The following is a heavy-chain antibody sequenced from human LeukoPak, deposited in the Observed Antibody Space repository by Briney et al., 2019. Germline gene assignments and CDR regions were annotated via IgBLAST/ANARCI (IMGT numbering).Heavy chain of an antibody. CDR2: IYYSGST. Sequence: SETLSLTCTVSGGSISSYYWSWIRQPPGKGLEWIGYIYYSGSTNYNPSLKSRVTISVDTSKNQFSLKLSSVTAADTAVYYCASCGYECLDLDYWGQGTLVTVSS. CDR3: ASCGYECLDLDY. D-gene: IGHD5-12*01. V-gene: IGHV4-59*01. CDR1: GGSISSYY. J-gene: IGHJ4*02.